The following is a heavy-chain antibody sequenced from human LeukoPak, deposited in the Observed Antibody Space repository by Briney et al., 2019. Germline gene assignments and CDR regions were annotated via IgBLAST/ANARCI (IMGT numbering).Heavy chain of an antibody. CDR2: LSSDGTNT. Sequence: GGSLRLSCAASGFTLTSYWMPWVRQTPGKGLVWFSRLSSDGTNTNYADSVKGRFTISRDNAKNTLYLQMNSLRVEDTAIYYCVKSLSGAFDLWGQGTMVTVSS. CDR3: VKSLSGAFDL. D-gene: IGHD1-26*01. V-gene: IGHV3-74*01. J-gene: IGHJ3*01. CDR1: GFTLTSYW.